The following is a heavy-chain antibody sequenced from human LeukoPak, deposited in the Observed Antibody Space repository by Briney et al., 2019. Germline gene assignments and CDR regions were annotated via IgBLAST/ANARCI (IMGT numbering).Heavy chain of an antibody. J-gene: IGHJ5*02. CDR3: AIESSSVFDP. Sequence: SETLSLTCSVSGGSISGFHWSWIRQPAEKGLEWIGRIYTTGRTDYSPSFKSRVTISIDKSENQFSLKLASVTAADTAVYYCAIESSSVFDPWGQGTLVTVSS. CDR2: IYTTGRT. CDR1: GGSISGFH. D-gene: IGHD2-15*01. V-gene: IGHV4-4*07.